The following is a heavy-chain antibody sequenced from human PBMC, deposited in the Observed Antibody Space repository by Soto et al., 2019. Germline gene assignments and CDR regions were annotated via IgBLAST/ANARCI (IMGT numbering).Heavy chain of an antibody. CDR3: AKDRHPDGIWPLDL. Sequence: GGSLRLSCAASGFTFSTYTMNWVRQAPGKGLEWVAGIFPGGSTYYANSVKGRFTISRDHSQSSVFLQMSGLRDEDTAVYYCAKDRHPDGIWPLDLWGQGPLVTVSS. CDR2: IFPGGST. D-gene: IGHD1-20*01. V-gene: IGHV3-23*03. CDR1: GFTFSTYT. J-gene: IGHJ5*02.